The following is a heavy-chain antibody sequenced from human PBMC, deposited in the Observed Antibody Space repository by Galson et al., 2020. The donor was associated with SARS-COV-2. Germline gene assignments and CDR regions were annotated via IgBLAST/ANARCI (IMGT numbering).Heavy chain of an antibody. CDR2: IWNDGSNK. CDR3: ARDGQQLGPYAFDI. CDR1: GFTFRNFA. V-gene: IGHV3-33*08. Sequence: GESLKISCAASGFTFRNFAMHWVRQAPGKGLEWVTQIWNDGSNKYYADSVEGRFTISRDNSKNTVDLQMNSLRAEDTAVYYCARDGQQLGPYAFDIWGQGTMVTVSS. D-gene: IGHD6-13*01. J-gene: IGHJ3*02.